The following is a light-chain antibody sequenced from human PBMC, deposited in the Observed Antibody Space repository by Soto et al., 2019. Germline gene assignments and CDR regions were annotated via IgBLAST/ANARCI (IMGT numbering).Light chain of an antibody. CDR3: QLYGRSPLT. Sequence: EIVLTQSPGTLSLSVGERVTLSCRASQSVSSYLAWYQQTPGQAPRLLIYDTSNRATGTPDRFSGSGSGTDFTLSISRLEPADFTVYYCQLYGRSPLTFGGGTTVEIK. J-gene: IGKJ4*01. CDR1: QSVSSY. CDR2: DTS. V-gene: IGKV3-20*01.